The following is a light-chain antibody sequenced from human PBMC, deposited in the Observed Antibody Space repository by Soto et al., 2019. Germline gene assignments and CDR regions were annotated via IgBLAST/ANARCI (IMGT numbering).Light chain of an antibody. CDR2: GTF. Sequence: EIVLTQSPGTLSLSPGERATLSCRASQSVSSSYLAWLQQIPGQALRLLIHGTFSRATGIPDRFSGSGSGTDFTLTISRMEHEDFAVYYCQHYGSSPFTFGPGTKVDIK. J-gene: IGKJ3*01. CDR1: QSVSSSY. V-gene: IGKV3-20*01. CDR3: QHYGSSPFT.